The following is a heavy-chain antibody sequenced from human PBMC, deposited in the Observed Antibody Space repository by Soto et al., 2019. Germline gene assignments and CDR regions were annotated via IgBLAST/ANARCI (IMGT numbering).Heavy chain of an antibody. J-gene: IGHJ4*02. Sequence: GGSLRLSCAASGFTFSSYAMSWVRQAPGKGLDWVSNISDSGGSTYYTDSVKGRFTISRDNSKNTLFLQMGSLRPEDTAIYYCVKQAHGLDGVAFDYWGQGTKVTVSS. CDR1: GFTFSSYA. V-gene: IGHV3-23*01. CDR3: VKQAHGLDGVAFDY. D-gene: IGHD2-15*01. CDR2: ISDSGGST.